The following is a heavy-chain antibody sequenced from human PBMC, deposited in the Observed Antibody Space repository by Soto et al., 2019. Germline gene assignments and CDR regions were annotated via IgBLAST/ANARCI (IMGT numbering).Heavy chain of an antibody. CDR1: GYTFTSYG. J-gene: IGHJ6*02. CDR2: ISAYNGNT. V-gene: IGHV1-18*04. Sequence: GASVQVSCKDSGYTFTSYGISWVRQAPGKGLEWMGWISAYNGNTNYAQKLQGRVTMTTDTSTGTAYMEPRSLRSDDTAVYYCARDRRVKTYYDFWSGYPGMDVWGQGTTVTVS. CDR3: ARDRRVKTYYDFWSGYPGMDV. D-gene: IGHD3-3*01.